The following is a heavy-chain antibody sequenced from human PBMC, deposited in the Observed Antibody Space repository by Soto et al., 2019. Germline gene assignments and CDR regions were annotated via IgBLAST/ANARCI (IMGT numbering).Heavy chain of an antibody. V-gene: IGHV1-69*13. D-gene: IGHD1-26*01. CDR2: IISIFGTA. CDR3: ASGLVGATLSDAFDI. J-gene: IGHJ3*02. CDR1: GGTFSSYA. Sequence: SVKVSCKASGGTFSSYAISWVRQAPGQGLEWMGGIISIFGTANYAQKFQGRVTITADESTSTAYMELSSLRSEDTAVYYCASGLVGATLSDAFDIWGQGTMVTVSS.